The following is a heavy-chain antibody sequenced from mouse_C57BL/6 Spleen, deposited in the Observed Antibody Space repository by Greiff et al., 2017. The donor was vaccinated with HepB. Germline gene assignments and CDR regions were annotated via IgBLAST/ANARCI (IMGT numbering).Heavy chain of an antibody. CDR2: IDPETGGT. J-gene: IGHJ2*01. CDR3: TRSDRTAQATGFDY. CDR1: GYTFTDYE. D-gene: IGHD3-2*02. V-gene: IGHV1-15*01. Sequence: QVQLKESGAELVRPGASVTLSCKASGYTFTDYEMHWVKQTPVHGLEWIGAIDPETGGTAYNQKFKGKAILTADKSSSTAYMELRSLTSEDSAVYYCTRSDRTAQATGFDYWGQGTTLTVSS.